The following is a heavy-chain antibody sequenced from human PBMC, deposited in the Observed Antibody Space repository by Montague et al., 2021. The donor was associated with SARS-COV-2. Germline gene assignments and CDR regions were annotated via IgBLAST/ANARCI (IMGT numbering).Heavy chain of an antibody. V-gene: IGHV4-39*01. Sequence: SETLSLTCTVSGGSISSSSYYWGWIRQPPGKGLEWIGSIYYSGSTYYNPSLKSRVTISVDTSKNQFSLKLSSVTAADTAVYYCARHPLRMITFGGVMGFDYWGQGTLSPSPQ. J-gene: IGHJ4*02. CDR3: ARHPLRMITFGGVMGFDY. CDR2: IYYSGST. D-gene: IGHD3-16*01. CDR1: GGSISSSSYY.